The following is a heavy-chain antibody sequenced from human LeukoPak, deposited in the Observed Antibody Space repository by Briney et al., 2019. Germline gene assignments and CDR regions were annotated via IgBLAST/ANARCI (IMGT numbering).Heavy chain of an antibody. Sequence: SETLSLTCTVSGGSISSSSYYWGWIRQPPGKGLEWIGSIYYSGSTYYNPSLKSRVTISVDTSKNQFSLKLTSVTAADTAIYYCARITVSGHYNWFDPWGQGTLVTVSS. V-gene: IGHV4-39*01. D-gene: IGHD6-19*01. J-gene: IGHJ5*02. CDR2: IYYSGST. CDR1: GGSISSSSYY. CDR3: ARITVSGHYNWFDP.